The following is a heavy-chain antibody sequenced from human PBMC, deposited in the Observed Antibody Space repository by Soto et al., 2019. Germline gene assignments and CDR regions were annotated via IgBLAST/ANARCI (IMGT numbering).Heavy chain of an antibody. CDR3: ARVPGGTDYMDV. CDR2: ISSSSSYI. V-gene: IGHV3-21*01. D-gene: IGHD3-16*01. J-gene: IGHJ6*03. CDR1: GFTFSSYS. Sequence: GGSLRLSCAASGFTFSSYSMNWVRQAPGKGLEWVSSISSSSSYIYYADSVKGRFTISRDNAKNSLYLQMNSLRAEDTAVYYCARVPGGTDYMDVWGKGTTVTVSS.